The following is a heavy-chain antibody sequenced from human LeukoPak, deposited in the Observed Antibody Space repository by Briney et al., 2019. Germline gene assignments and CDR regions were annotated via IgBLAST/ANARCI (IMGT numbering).Heavy chain of an antibody. Sequence: RPGGSLRPSCAASGFTFSSYWMSWVRQAPGKGPEWVANIKQDGSEKYYVDSVKGRFTISRDNAKNSLYLQMNSLRAEDTAVYYCARELNYGGNSAGGFDYWGQGTLVTVSS. J-gene: IGHJ4*02. V-gene: IGHV3-7*01. D-gene: IGHD4-17*01. CDR3: ARELNYGGNSAGGFDY. CDR1: GFTFSSYW. CDR2: IKQDGSEK.